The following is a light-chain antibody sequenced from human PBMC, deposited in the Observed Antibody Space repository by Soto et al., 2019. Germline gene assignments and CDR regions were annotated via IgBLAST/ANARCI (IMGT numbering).Light chain of an antibody. CDR2: DVS. CDR3: SSYTSSSTPYV. J-gene: IGLJ1*01. V-gene: IGLV2-14*03. Sequence: QSVLTQPASVTGAPGQAITITCTGSSSDVGGYDYVSWYQHHPGKAPKLMIHDVSNRPSGVSNRFSGPKSGNTAALTISGLQAEDEADYYCSSYTSSSTPYVFGPGTKVTVL. CDR1: SSDVGGYDY.